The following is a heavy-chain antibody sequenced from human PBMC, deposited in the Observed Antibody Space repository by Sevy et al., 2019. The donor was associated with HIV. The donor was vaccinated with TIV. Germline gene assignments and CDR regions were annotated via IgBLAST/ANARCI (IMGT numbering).Heavy chain of an antibody. V-gene: IGHV3-74*01. Sequence: GGSLRLSCAASGFTFSSYWMHWVRQAPGKGLVWVSRINSDGSSTSYADSVKGRFTISRDNAKNTLYLQMNSLRAEETAVYYCARRSCSSTSCYYYYGMDVWGQGTTVTVSS. CDR3: ARRSCSSTSCYYYYGMDV. J-gene: IGHJ6*02. CDR1: GFTFSSYW. D-gene: IGHD2-2*01. CDR2: INSDGSST.